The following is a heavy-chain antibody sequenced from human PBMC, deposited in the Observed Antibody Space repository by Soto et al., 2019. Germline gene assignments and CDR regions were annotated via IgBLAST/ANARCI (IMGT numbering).Heavy chain of an antibody. Sequence: GSLRLSCAASGFTFSSYGMHWVRQAPGKGLEWVAVIWYDGSNKYYADSVKGRFTISRDNSKNTLYLQMNSLRAEDTAVYYCARAEVGWYGYYYGMDVWGQGTTVTVSS. V-gene: IGHV3-33*01. CDR3: ARAEVGWYGYYYGMDV. CDR1: GFTFSSYG. D-gene: IGHD6-19*01. CDR2: IWYDGSNK. J-gene: IGHJ6*02.